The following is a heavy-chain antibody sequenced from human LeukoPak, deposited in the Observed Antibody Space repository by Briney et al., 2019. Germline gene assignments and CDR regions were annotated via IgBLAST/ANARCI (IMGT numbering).Heavy chain of an antibody. J-gene: IGHJ4*02. Sequence: SETLSLTCTVSGGSISSYYWSWIRQPAGKGLDWIGRIYTSGSTNYNPSLKSRVTMSVDTSKNQFSLKLSSVTAADTAVYYCARDHNGFDYWGQGTLVTVSS. CDR1: GGSISSYY. CDR2: IYTSGST. V-gene: IGHV4-4*07. CDR3: ARDHNGFDY. D-gene: IGHD2-8*01.